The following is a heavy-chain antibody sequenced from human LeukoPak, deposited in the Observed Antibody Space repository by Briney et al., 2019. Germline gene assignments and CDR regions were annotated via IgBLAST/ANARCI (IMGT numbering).Heavy chain of an antibody. CDR1: GGTFSSYA. J-gene: IGHJ5*02. Sequence: SVKVSCKASGGTFSSYAISWVRQAPGQGLEWMGGIIPIFGTANYAQKFQGRVTITADESTSTAYMELSSLRSEDTAVYYCARVGSLYCSGGSCYWFAPWGQGPLVTVS. V-gene: IGHV1-69*01. CDR2: IIPIFGTA. D-gene: IGHD2-15*01. CDR3: ARVGSLYCSGGSCYWFAP.